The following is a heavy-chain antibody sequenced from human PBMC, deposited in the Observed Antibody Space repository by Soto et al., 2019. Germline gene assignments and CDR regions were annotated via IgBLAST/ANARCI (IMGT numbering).Heavy chain of an antibody. Sequence: GGSLRLSCAASGFTFSSYGMHWVRQAPGKGLEWVAVIWYDGSNKYYADSVKGRFTISRDNSKNTLYLQMNSLRAKDTAVYYCARDLYSYYYGSGSPLDYWGQGTLVTVSS. CDR2: IWYDGSNK. V-gene: IGHV3-33*01. CDR3: ARDLYSYYYGSGSPLDY. J-gene: IGHJ4*02. CDR1: GFTFSSYG. D-gene: IGHD3-10*01.